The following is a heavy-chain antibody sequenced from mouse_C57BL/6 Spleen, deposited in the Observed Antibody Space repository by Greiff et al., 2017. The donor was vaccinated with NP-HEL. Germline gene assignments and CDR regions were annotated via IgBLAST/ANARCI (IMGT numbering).Heavy chain of an antibody. CDR1: EYEFPSHD. CDR2: INSDGGST. D-gene: IGHD1-3*01. Sequence: EVQGVESGGGLVQPGESLKLSCESNEYEFPSHDMSWVRKTPEKRLELVAAINSDGGSTYYPDTMERRFILSRDNTKKTLYLQMSSLRSEDTALYYCARRGDITGDWYFDVWGTGTTVTVSS. CDR3: ARRGDITGDWYFDV. J-gene: IGHJ1*03. V-gene: IGHV5-2*01.